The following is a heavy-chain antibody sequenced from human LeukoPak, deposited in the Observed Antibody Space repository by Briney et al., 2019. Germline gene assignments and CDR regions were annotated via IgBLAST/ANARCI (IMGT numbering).Heavy chain of an antibody. D-gene: IGHD1-14*01. CDR1: GFTFSSCG. J-gene: IGHJ4*02. Sequence: GGSLRLSCAASGFTFSSCGFNWVRQAPGKGLEWVSSIGPTGTDRYYADSVRGRFTISRDNAKNSMYLQMDSQRDEDTAVYYCATETIGRHYDYWGQGTLLTVSS. V-gene: IGHV3-21*01. CDR2: IGPTGTDR. CDR3: ATETIGRHYDY.